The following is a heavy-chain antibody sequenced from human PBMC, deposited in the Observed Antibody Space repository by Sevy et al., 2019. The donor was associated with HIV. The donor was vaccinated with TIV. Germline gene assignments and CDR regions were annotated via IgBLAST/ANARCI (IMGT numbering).Heavy chain of an antibody. CDR2: IRYDGSNK. J-gene: IGHJ6*02. Sequence: GGSLRLSCAASGFIFSNYAMHWVRQAPGQGLEWLAFIRYDGSNKHYADSVKGRFTTSTENSKNKLYLQMNSLRTEDTAEYYCAKVRYCSSASCHSSAADRAFYYSYYGVDVWGQGTTVTVSS. D-gene: IGHD2-2*01. V-gene: IGHV3-30*02. CDR3: AKVRYCSSASCHSSAADRAFYYSYYGVDV. CDR1: GFIFSNYA.